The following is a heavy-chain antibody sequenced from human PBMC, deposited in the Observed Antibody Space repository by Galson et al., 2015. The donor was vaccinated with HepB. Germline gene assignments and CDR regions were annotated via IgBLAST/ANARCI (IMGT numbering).Heavy chain of an antibody. V-gene: IGHV3-30-3*01. CDR3: AREYYGDYDWGDAFDI. Sequence: SLRLSCAASGFTFSSYAMHWVRQAPGKGLEWVAVISYDGNNKYYADSVKGRFTISRDNSKNTLYLQMNSLRAEDTAVYYCAREYYGDYDWGDAFDIWGQGTMVTVSS. D-gene: IGHD4-17*01. CDR1: GFTFSSYA. J-gene: IGHJ3*02. CDR2: ISYDGNNK.